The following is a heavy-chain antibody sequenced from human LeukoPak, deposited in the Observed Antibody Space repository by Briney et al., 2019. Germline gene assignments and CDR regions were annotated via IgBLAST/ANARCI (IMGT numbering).Heavy chain of an antibody. J-gene: IGHJ5*02. V-gene: IGHV4-39*07. Sequence: SETLSLTCTVSGGSISSSSYYWGWIRQPPGKGLEWIGSIYYSGSTYYNPSLKSRVTISVDTSKNQFSLKLNSVTAADTAVYYCAREFNYYDSSGAILGGFDPWGQGTLVTVSS. D-gene: IGHD3-22*01. CDR3: AREFNYYDSSGAILGGFDP. CDR1: GGSISSSSYY. CDR2: IYYSGST.